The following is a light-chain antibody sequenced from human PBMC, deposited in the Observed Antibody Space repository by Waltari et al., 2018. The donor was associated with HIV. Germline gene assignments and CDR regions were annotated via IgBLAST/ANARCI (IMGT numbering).Light chain of an antibody. CDR1: NIGAKR. CDR3: QVWDPLSDHPV. V-gene: IGLV3-21*04. Sequence: SYVLSQPPSASVAPGKTASVTCGGDNIGAKRVQWYQQRPGQAPLLIIFYNSDRPSGISERFSGSNSVGAATLTITRVEAGDEADYYCQVWDPLSDHPVFGTGTKVTVL. CDR2: YNS. J-gene: IGLJ1*01.